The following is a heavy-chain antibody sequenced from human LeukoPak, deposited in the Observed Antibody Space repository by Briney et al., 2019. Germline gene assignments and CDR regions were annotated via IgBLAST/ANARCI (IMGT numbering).Heavy chain of an antibody. D-gene: IGHD5-18*01. CDR2: ISGSGGST. V-gene: IGHV3-23*01. CDR1: GFNFSSYA. Sequence: GGSLRLSCAASGFNFSSYAMSWVRQAPGKGLEWVSAISGSGGSTYYADSVKGRFTISRDNSKNTLYLLMNGLRAEDTAVYHCAKVGRYSYAHDAFDIWGQGTMVTVSS. CDR3: AKVGRYSYAHDAFDI. J-gene: IGHJ3*02.